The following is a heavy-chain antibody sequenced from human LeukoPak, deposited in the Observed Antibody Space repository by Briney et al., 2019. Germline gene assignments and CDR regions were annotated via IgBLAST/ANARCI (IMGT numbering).Heavy chain of an antibody. CDR1: GFIFSSFG. J-gene: IGHJ4*02. CDR2: ISDDGNDQ. Sequence: GRSLRLSCATSGFIFSSFGMHWVRQAPGTGLEWVTLISDDGNDQYYIDSVRGRFTISRDNSNSTLYLQMNSLRPEDSAVYYCAKDWGQDSSGYSYLVLDSWGQGTLVTVSS. D-gene: IGHD3-22*01. V-gene: IGHV3-30*18. CDR3: AKDWGQDSSGYSYLVLDS.